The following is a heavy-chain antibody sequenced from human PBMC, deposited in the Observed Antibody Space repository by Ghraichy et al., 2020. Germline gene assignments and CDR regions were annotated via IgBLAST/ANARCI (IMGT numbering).Heavy chain of an antibody. CDR1: GGSINTYY. J-gene: IGHJ4*02. CDR3: ARGGSGPEWLVFRY. V-gene: IGHV4-59*01. Sequence: SETLSLTYTVSGGSINTYYWSWIRQPPGKGLEWIGYIYYSGSTNYNPSLESRVTISVDTSKNQFSLKLSSVTAADTAVYYCARGGSGPEWLVFRYWGQGTLVTVSS. D-gene: IGHD6-19*01. CDR2: IYYSGST.